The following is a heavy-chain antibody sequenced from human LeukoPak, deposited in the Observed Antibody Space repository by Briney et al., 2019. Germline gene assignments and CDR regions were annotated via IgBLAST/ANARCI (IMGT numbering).Heavy chain of an antibody. CDR1: GFTFSTCW. CDR3: ASASSHRIAAGGDY. V-gene: IGHV3-74*01. CDR2: INGDGGSR. Sequence: GGSLRLSCAASGFTFSTCWMHWVRQAPGKGLVWVSRINGDGGSRNYADSVKGRFTISRDNAKNTLYLQMNSLRAEDTAVYYCASASSHRIAAGGDYWGQGTLVTVSS. D-gene: IGHD6-13*01. J-gene: IGHJ4*02.